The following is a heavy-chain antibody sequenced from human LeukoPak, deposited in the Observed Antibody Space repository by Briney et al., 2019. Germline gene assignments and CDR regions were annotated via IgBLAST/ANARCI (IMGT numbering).Heavy chain of an antibody. Sequence: PSETLSLTCTVSGGSISSYYWSWIRQPAGKGLEWIGRIYTSGSTNYNPSLKSRVTVSVDTSKNQFSLKLSSVTAADTAVYYCAGTRITIFGVVIIRDAFDIWGQGTMVTVSS. J-gene: IGHJ3*02. CDR2: IYTSGST. D-gene: IGHD3-3*01. V-gene: IGHV4-4*07. CDR3: AGTRITIFGVVIIRDAFDI. CDR1: GGSISSYY.